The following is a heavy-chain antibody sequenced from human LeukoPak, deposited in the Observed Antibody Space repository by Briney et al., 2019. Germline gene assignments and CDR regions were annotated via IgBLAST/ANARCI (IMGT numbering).Heavy chain of an antibody. D-gene: IGHD2-21*02. CDR1: EDTFSNYY. J-gene: IGHJ4*02. Sequence: ASVKVSCKASEDTFSNYYIHWIRRAPGQGLEWMGVINVSGGSRKYGKEFQGRVTITTDESTSTAYMELSSLRSEDTAVYYCASAHCGGDCYVLSLDYWGQGTLVTVSS. CDR3: ASAHCGGDCYVLSLDY. V-gene: IGHV1-46*01. CDR2: INVSGGSR.